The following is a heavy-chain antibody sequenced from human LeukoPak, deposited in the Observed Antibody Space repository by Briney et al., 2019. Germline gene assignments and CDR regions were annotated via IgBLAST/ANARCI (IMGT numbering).Heavy chain of an antibody. CDR3: ARDGDSSSWYRSGWFDP. J-gene: IGHJ5*02. CDR2: IYYSGST. Sequence: SETLSLTCIVFGGSISSYYWSWIRQPPGKGLEWIGYIYYSGSTNYNPSLKSRVTISVDTSKNQFSLKLSSVTAADTAVYYCARDGDSSSWYRSGWFDPWGQGTLVTVSS. D-gene: IGHD6-13*01. CDR1: GGSISSYY. V-gene: IGHV4-59*01.